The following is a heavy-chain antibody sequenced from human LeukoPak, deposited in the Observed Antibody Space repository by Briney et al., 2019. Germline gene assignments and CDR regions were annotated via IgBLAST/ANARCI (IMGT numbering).Heavy chain of an antibody. Sequence: SETLSLTCTVSGGSISSGSYYWSWIRQPAGKGLEWIGRIYTSGSTNYNPSLKSRVTISVDTSKNQFSLKLSSVTAADTAVYYCARGAVTTNAFDIWGQGTMVTVSS. CDR1: GGSISSGSYY. J-gene: IGHJ3*02. D-gene: IGHD4-17*01. CDR3: ARGAVTTNAFDI. CDR2: IYTSGST. V-gene: IGHV4-61*02.